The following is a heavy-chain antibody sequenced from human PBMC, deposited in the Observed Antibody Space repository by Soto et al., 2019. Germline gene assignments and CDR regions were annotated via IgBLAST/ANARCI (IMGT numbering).Heavy chain of an antibody. CDR1: GGTFSSYT. CDR3: ARGRRTYCSGGSCYSDDY. J-gene: IGHJ4*02. Sequence: QVKLVQSGAEVKKPGSSVKVSCKASGGTFSSYTISWVRQAPGQGLEWMGRIIPILGIANYAQKFQGRVTITADKSTSTAYMELSSLRSEDTAVYYCARGRRTYCSGGSCYSDDYWGQGTLVTVSS. V-gene: IGHV1-69*02. D-gene: IGHD2-15*01. CDR2: IIPILGIA.